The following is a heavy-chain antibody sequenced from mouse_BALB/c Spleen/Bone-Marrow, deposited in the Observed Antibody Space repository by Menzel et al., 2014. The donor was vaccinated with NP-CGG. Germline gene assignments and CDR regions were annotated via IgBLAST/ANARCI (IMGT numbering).Heavy chain of an antibody. V-gene: IGHV7-3*02. CDR3: ARDMGGILFDS. D-gene: IGHD4-1*01. CDR1: GLTFTDYY. J-gene: IGHJ2*01. CDR2: IRNKANGYTT. Sequence: VQLKDSGGGLVQPGGSLRLSCATSGLTFTDYYMNWVRQPPGKALEWLGFIRNKANGYTTEYSAPVKGRFTISRDNSQSILYLQMNTLRAEDSASYYCARDMGGILFDSWGQGTTLTVSS.